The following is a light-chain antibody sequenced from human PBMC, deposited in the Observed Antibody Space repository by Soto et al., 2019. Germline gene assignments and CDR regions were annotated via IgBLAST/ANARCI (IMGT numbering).Light chain of an antibody. CDR1: QSFLYTSNNKNY. CDR2: WAS. CDR3: QQYYSTLWT. Sequence: DIVMSQSPDSLAVSLAERATINCKSSQSFLYTSNNKNYLAWYQQKAGQPPKLLLYWASTRESGVPDRFSGSGSGTDFTLTISSLQAEDVAVYYCQQYYSTLWTFGQGTKVDVK. J-gene: IGKJ1*01. V-gene: IGKV4-1*01.